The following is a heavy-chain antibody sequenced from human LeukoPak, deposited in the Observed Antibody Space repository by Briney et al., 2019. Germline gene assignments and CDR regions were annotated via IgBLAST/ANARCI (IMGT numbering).Heavy chain of an antibody. D-gene: IGHD3-10*01. CDR2: ITKKTAI. J-gene: IGHJ5*02. Sequence: GSLRLSCAASGFSVSDYYMNWIRQSPGKGLEWVSHITKKTAIEYADSVRGRFTISRDNANNLLFLQMDSLRPEETAVYYCARGTYYSGSGPGNWFDPWGHGTLVTVSS. CDR1: GFSVSDYY. V-gene: IGHV3-69-1*01. CDR3: ARGTYYSGSGPGNWFDP.